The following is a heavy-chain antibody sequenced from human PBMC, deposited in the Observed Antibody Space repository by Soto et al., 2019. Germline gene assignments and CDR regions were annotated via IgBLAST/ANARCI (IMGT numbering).Heavy chain of an antibody. J-gene: IGHJ6*02. Sequence: ASVKVSCKASGYTFTGYYMHWVRQAPGQGLEWMGWINPNSGGTNYAQKFQGWVTMTRDTSISTAYMELSRLRSDDTAVYYCAREDEYTLCPYGSGQHYGMDGWGPGTMVTLSS. D-gene: IGHD3-10*01. V-gene: IGHV1-2*04. CDR1: GYTFTGYY. CDR2: INPNSGGT. CDR3: AREDEYTLCPYGSGQHYGMDG.